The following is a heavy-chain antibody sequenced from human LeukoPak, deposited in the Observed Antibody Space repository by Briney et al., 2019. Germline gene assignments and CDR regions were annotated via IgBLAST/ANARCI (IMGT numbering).Heavy chain of an antibody. Sequence: PSETQSLTCAVYGGSFSGYYWSWIRQPPGKGLEWIGEINHSGSTNYNPSLKSRVTISVDTSKNQFSLKLSSVTAADTAVYYCARRYSSSWYARGYFDYWGQGTLVTVSS. V-gene: IGHV4-34*01. CDR2: INHSGST. CDR3: ARRYSSSWYARGYFDY. CDR1: GGSFSGYY. D-gene: IGHD6-13*01. J-gene: IGHJ4*02.